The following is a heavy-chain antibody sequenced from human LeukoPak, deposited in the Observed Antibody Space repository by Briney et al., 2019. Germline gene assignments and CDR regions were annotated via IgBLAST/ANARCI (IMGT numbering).Heavy chain of an antibody. V-gene: IGHV3-23*01. D-gene: IGHD1-26*01. CDR1: GLTFSRYA. J-gene: IGHJ3*02. CDR3: AKAYSGSYSPDAFDI. CDR2: ISGSGGST. Sequence: GGSLRLSCAASGLTFSRYAMSWVRQAPGKGLKGVSAISGSGGSTYYADSVKGRFTISRDNSKNTLYLQMNGLRAEDTAVYYCAKAYSGSYSPDAFDIWGQGTMDTVSS.